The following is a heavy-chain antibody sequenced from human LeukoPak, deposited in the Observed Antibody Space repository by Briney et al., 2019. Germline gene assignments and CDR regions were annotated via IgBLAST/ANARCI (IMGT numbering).Heavy chain of an antibody. J-gene: IGHJ3*01. CDR1: GFTFSNYA. Sequence: GGSLRLSCAGSGFTFSNYAMIWVRQAPGKGLGWVSAIKGSGSYTKYADSVTGRFTISRDNSKNMLYLQMNSLTADDTAIYYCAKDPNGDYIGAFDFGGQGTMVTVSS. CDR2: IKGSGSYT. CDR3: AKDPNGDYIGAFDF. V-gene: IGHV3-23*01. D-gene: IGHD4-17*01.